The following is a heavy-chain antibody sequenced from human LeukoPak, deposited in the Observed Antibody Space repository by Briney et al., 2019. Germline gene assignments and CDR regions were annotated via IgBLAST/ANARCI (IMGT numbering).Heavy chain of an antibody. CDR2: INPRGST. D-gene: IGHD2-8*02. CDR3: ARGWSLFDY. Sequence: SETLSLTCAVYGGSFSDYYWSWIRQPPGKGLEWIGEINPRGSTNYSPSLKSRVTISVDTSKKQFSLKLSSVAAADTAVYFCARGWSLFDYWGQGTLVTVSS. CDR1: GGSFSDYY. V-gene: IGHV4-34*01. J-gene: IGHJ4*02.